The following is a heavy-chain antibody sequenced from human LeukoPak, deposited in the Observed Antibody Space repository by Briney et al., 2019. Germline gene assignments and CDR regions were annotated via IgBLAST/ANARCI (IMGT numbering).Heavy chain of an antibody. J-gene: IGHJ4*02. CDR2: ISWNSGSI. Sequence: GGSLRLSCAASGFTFDDYAMHWVRQAPGKGLEWVSGISWNSGSIGYADSVKGRFTISRDNAKSTVYLQMNSLRAEDTALYYCAKGTLGSCSGATCYDFDYWGQGTLVTVSS. CDR1: GFTFDDYA. V-gene: IGHV3-9*01. CDR3: AKGTLGSCSGATCYDFDY. D-gene: IGHD2-2*01.